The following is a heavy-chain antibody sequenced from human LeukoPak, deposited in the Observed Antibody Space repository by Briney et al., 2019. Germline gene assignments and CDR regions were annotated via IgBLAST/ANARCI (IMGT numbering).Heavy chain of an antibody. Sequence: QTGGSLKLSCAASGFTFSSYWMSWVRQAPGKGLEWVANIKQDGSEKYYVDSVKGRFTISRDNAKNSLYLQMNSLRAEDTAVYYCARDRGGLGVCQYYFDYWGQGTLVTVSS. CDR1: GFTFSSYW. J-gene: IGHJ4*02. CDR3: ARDRGGLGVCQYYFDY. CDR2: IKQDGSEK. D-gene: IGHD3-10*01. V-gene: IGHV3-7*01.